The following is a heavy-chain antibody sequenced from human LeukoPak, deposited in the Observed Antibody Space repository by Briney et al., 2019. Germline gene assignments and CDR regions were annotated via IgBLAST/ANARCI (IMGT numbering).Heavy chain of an antibody. V-gene: IGHV1-69*05. J-gene: IGHJ5*02. CDR2: IIPIFGTA. D-gene: IGHD6-13*01. CDR3: ARALSYSSSWYPWFDP. CDR1: GGTFSSYA. Sequence: GSAVTVSFTASGGTFSSYAISWVRQAPGQGLEWMGGIIPIFGTANYAQKFQGRVTITTDESTSTAYMELSSLRSEDTAVYYCARALSYSSSWYPWFDPWGQGTLVTVSS.